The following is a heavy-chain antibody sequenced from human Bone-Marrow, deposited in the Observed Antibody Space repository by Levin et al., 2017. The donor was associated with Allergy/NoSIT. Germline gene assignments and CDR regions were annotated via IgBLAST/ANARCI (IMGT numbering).Heavy chain of an antibody. CDR3: ASHVCVWGRVF. J-gene: IGHJ4*02. D-gene: IGHD3-16*01. CDR1: GASTGSTSYY. Sequence: PSETLSLTCTVSGASTGSTSYYWGWIRQSPGGGLEYIGNIFYNGATYYNPSLKSRVTISLDTSKSQYSLKLTSVTAADTAVYYCASHVCVWGRVFWGQGTLVTVSS. CDR2: IFYNGAT. V-gene: IGHV4-39*01.